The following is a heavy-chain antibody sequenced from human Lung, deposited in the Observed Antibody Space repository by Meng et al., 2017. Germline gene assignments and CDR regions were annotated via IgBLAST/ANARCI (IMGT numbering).Heavy chain of an antibody. V-gene: IGHV4-4*02. CDR3: VRGGQDQAYYDFWSGPFDP. J-gene: IGHJ5*02. CDR2: IYHSGRT. D-gene: IGHD3-3*01. Sequence: QVQLRASGAGLVKPSGTLSLTCAVFGGSISSRNWWSWVRQSPGKGLEWIGEIYHSGRTNYNPSLESRVTISLDKSQNHFSLKVKSVTAADTAVYYCVRGGQDQAYYDFWSGPFDPWGQGTLVTVSS. CDR1: GGSISSRNW.